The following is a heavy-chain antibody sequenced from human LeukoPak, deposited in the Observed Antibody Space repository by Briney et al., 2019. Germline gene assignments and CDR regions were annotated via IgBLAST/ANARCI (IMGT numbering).Heavy chain of an antibody. D-gene: IGHD1-26*01. CDR2: IVVGSGNT. Sequence: TSVKVSCKASGFTFTCSVMQWVRQARGQRLEWIGWIVVGSGNTNYAQKFQERVTITRDMSTSTAYMELSSLRSEDTAVYYCAAGRNSWELPDYWGQGTLVTVSS. J-gene: IGHJ4*02. CDR3: AAGRNSWELPDY. CDR1: GFTFTCSV. V-gene: IGHV1-58*02.